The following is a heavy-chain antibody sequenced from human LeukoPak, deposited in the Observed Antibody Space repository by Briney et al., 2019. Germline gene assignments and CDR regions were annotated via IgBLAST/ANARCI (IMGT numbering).Heavy chain of an antibody. Sequence: TASETLSLTCTVSGGSISSGDYYRGWIRQPPGKGLEWIVYIYYSGSTYYNPSLKSRITISVDTSKNQFSLKLSSVTAADTAVYYCARALATPYYFDYWGQGTLVTVSS. CDR3: ARALATPYYFDY. J-gene: IGHJ4*02. D-gene: IGHD5-12*01. CDR1: GGSISSGDYY. CDR2: IYYSGST. V-gene: IGHV4-30-4*01.